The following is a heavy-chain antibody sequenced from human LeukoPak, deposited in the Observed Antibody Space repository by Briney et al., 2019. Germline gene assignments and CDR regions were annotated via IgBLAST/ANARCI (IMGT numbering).Heavy chain of an antibody. CDR1: GFTFINFG. J-gene: IGHJ4*02. CDR3: VRGGMLMGYFDY. D-gene: IGHD3-10*02. V-gene: IGHV3-30*02. Sequence: GGSLRLSCAASGFTFINFGIQWVRQAQGKWLEWVAFIRTDVSNKYYTDSVKGRFTISRDNSKNTLYLQMNSLRAEDTAVYYCVRGGMLMGYFDYWGQGTLVTVSS. CDR2: IRTDVSNK.